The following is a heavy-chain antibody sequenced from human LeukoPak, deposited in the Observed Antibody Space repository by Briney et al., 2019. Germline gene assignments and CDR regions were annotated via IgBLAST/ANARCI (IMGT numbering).Heavy chain of an antibody. V-gene: IGHV3-33*01. J-gene: IGHJ4*02. D-gene: IGHD2-2*01. Sequence: PGRSLRLSCAASGFTFSNYGMHWVRQAPGKGLEWVASIWYDGSNKYYADSVKGRFTISRDNSINTVYLQMNSLRAEDTAVYYCARDSNSHYYFDYWGQGTLVTVSS. CDR1: GFTFSNYG. CDR2: IWYDGSNK. CDR3: ARDSNSHYYFDY.